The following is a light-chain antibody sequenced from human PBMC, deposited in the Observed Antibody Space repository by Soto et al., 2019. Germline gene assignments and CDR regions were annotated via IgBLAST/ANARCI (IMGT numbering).Light chain of an antibody. CDR3: HQYGYSPNT. CDR2: AAS. J-gene: IGKJ2*01. Sequence: EIVLTQSPGTLSLSPGERATLSCRASRSVSSRYLAWYQQKAGQAPRLLISAASSRATGIPDRFSGSGSGTDFTLIISRLEPEDFAMYYCHQYGYSPNTFGQGTKVEIK. V-gene: IGKV3-20*01. CDR1: RSVSSRY.